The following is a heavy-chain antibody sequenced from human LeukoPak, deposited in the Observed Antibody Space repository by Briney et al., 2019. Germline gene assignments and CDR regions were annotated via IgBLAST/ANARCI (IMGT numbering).Heavy chain of an antibody. D-gene: IGHD3-3*01. CDR1: GFTFSSYA. V-gene: IGHV3-30-3*01. J-gene: IGHJ6*02. CDR2: ISYDGSNK. Sequence: GGSLRLSCAASGFTFSSYAMHWVRQAPGRGLEWVAVISYDGSNKYYADSVKGRFTISRDNAKNTLYLQMNSLRAEDTAVYYCAREWAVAWYYDFWSAYYGMDVWGQGTTVTVSS. CDR3: AREWAVAWYYDFWSAYYGMDV.